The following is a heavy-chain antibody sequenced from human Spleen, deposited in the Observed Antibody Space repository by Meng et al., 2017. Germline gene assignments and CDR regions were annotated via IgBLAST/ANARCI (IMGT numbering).Heavy chain of an antibody. CDR3: ARGPTTMAHDFDY. D-gene: IGHD4-11*01. CDR1: GWSFSDYY. J-gene: IGHJ4*02. CDR2: INHSGST. Sequence: QVQLQQWGAGLLKPSETLSLTCVVSGWSFSDYYWSWIRQPPGKGLEWIGEINHSGSTNYTPSLESRATISVDTSQNNLSLKLSSVTAADSAVYYCARGPTTMAHDFDYWGQGTLVTVSS. V-gene: IGHV4-34*01.